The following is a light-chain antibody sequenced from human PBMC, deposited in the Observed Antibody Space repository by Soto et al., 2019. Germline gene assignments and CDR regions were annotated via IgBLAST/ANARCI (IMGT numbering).Light chain of an antibody. J-gene: IGKJ4*01. CDR3: QQRSNWPPLT. Sequence: EIVLTQSPATLSLSPGERATLSCRASQSVSSYLAWYQQKPGQAPRLLIYDASNRATGIPARFSVSGSGTDFTLSISSLETEDFAVYYCQQRSNWPPLTFGGGTKVEIK. CDR1: QSVSSY. V-gene: IGKV3-11*01. CDR2: DAS.